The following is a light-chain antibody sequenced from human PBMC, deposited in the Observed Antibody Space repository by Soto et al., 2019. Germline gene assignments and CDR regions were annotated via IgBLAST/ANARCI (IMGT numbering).Light chain of an antibody. CDR3: GTWDSSLSVVV. Sequence: QSVLTQPPSVSAAPGQKVTISCSGSSSNIGNNYVSCYQELPGTAPKLLIYDNNNRPSGIPDRFSGSKSGTSATLGITGLQTGDEADYYCGTWDSSLSVVVFGGGTKLTVL. J-gene: IGLJ2*01. V-gene: IGLV1-51*01. CDR1: SSNIGNNY. CDR2: DNN.